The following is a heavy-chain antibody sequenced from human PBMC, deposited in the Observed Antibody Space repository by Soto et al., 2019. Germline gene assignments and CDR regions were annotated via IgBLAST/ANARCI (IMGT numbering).Heavy chain of an antibody. CDR3: AEDPFSGWPPFD. CDR1: GFTFSSYA. D-gene: IGHD6-19*01. V-gene: IGHV3-23*01. J-gene: IGHJ4*02. Sequence: EVQLLESGGGLVQPGGSLRLSCAASGFTFSSYAMSWVRQAPGKGLEWVSAISGSGGSTYYADSVKGRFTISRDNSKNWLYLQMNSLRDEDTAVYYCAEDPFSGWPPFDWGQGSLVTVSS. CDR2: ISGSGGST.